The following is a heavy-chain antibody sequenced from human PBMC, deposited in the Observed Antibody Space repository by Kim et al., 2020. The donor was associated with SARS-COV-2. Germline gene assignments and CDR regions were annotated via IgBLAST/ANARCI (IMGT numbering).Heavy chain of an antibody. J-gene: IGHJ3*02. CDR2: ISYDGSNK. Sequence: GGSLRLSCAASGFTFSSYGMHWVRQAPGKGLEWVAVISYDGSNKYYADSVKGRFTISRDNSKNTLYLQMNSLRAEDTAVYYCAKGGDYSSGDAFDIWGQGTMVTVSS. V-gene: IGHV3-30*18. CDR3: AKGGDYSSGDAFDI. D-gene: IGHD6-19*01. CDR1: GFTFSSYG.